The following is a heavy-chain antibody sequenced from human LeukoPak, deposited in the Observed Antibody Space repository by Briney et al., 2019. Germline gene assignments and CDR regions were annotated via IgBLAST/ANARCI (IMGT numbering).Heavy chain of an antibody. CDR2: ISSSSTYI. J-gene: IGHJ6*03. V-gene: IGHV3-11*06. D-gene: IGHD3-3*01. CDR3: ARGANYYDSFGVVITDYYYYMDV. CDR1: GFTFSDYY. Sequence: GGSLRLSCAASGFTFSDYYMSWIRQAPGKGLEWVSSISSSSTYIYYADSVKGRFTISRDNAKNSLYLQMNSLRAEDTAVYYCARGANYYDSFGVVITDYYYYMDVWGKGTTVTVSS.